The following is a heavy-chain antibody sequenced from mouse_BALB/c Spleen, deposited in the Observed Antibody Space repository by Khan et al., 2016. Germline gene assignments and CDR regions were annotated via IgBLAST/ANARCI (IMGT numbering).Heavy chain of an antibody. CDR2: INSNGGNT. CDR3: AKVYYYGSPYLDC. D-gene: IGHD1-1*01. J-gene: IGHJ2*01. Sequence: EVALVEFGGGLVQPGGSLKLSCADSGFTFSNSGMSWVRQTPDKRLELVATINSNGGNTYYPDSVKGRFTISRDSSNNTLYLQMSSLKYVDTDMYYVAKVYYYGSPYLDCWVKGTTLTYSS. V-gene: IGHV5-6-3*01. CDR1: GFTFSNSG.